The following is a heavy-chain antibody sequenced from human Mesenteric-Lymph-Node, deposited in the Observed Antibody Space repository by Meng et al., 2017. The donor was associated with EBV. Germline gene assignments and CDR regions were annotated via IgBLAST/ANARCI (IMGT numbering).Heavy chain of an antibody. V-gene: IGHV4-34*01. CDR3: ARGAIFGIVITYFDY. Sequence: QVRLQQGGAGLLGPSETLSLTREASGGSFSGYHWSWIRQPPGKGLEYIGEISQSGDTTYNPSLKSRVTISVDRSRNQFSLKMASVTAADTAVYYCARGAIFGIVITYFDYWSQGTLVTVSS. CDR2: ISQSGDT. CDR1: GGSFSGYH. J-gene: IGHJ4*02. D-gene: IGHD3-3*02.